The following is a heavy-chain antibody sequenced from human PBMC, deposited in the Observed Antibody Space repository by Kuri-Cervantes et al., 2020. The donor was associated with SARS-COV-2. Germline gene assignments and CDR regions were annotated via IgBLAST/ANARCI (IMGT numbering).Heavy chain of an antibody. CDR1: GFTFDDYA. D-gene: IGHD2-15*01. CDR3: AKILTPGYCSGGSCYLGDY. Sequence: SLKISCAASGFTFDDYAMHWVRQAPGKGLEWVSGISWNSGSIGYADSVKGRFTISRDNSKNTLYLQMNSLRAGDTAVYYCAKILTPGYCSGGSCYLGDYWGQGTLVTVSS. V-gene: IGHV3-9*01. J-gene: IGHJ4*02. CDR2: ISWNSGSI.